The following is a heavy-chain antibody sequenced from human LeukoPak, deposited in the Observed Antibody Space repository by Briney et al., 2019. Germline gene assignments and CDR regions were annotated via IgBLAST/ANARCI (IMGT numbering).Heavy chain of an antibody. CDR2: IRYDGSNK. Sequence: QAGGSLRRSCAAYGFTFSSYDIHWVRQAPGKGLEWVAFIRYDGSNKYYADSVRGRFTISRDNSKNTLYLHMNSLRAEDTAVYFCAKGSKAVLFTRDHYMDVWGKGTTVTISS. CDR3: AKGSKAVLFTRDHYMDV. CDR1: GFTFSSYD. V-gene: IGHV3-30*02. D-gene: IGHD6-19*01. J-gene: IGHJ6*03.